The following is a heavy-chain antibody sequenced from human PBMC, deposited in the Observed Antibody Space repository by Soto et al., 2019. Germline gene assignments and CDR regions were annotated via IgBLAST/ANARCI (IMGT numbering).Heavy chain of an antibody. CDR3: AKDPRNFDSGTRGLSYFDF. J-gene: IGHJ4*02. V-gene: IGHV3-33*05. CDR2: ISHDGSSQ. D-gene: IGHD3-10*01. CDR1: GFSFSSYV. Sequence: PGGSLRLSCAASGFSFSSYVMHWVRQAPDKGLEWVAVISHDGSSQFYGDSVKGRFTISRDNSKSTVYLQMNNLRAEDTAVYYCAKDPRNFDSGTRGLSYFDFWGQGT.